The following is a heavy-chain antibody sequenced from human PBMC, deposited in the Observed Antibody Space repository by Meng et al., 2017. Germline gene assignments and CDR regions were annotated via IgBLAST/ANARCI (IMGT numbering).Heavy chain of an antibody. Sequence: QVQLQESGPRLARTLQPLSLTCPLSGASLTSGIFWIWIRQPPGKGLEYIGYISYNGATYYNPSLKSRLTMSVDTAKNQFSLSLNSVTAADTAVYYCARVVGDCVSCYKGWFDPWGQGTLVTVSS. CDR1: GASLTSGIF. D-gene: IGHD2-2*02. CDR3: ARVVGDCVSCYKGWFDP. V-gene: IGHV4-30-4*01. J-gene: IGHJ5*02. CDR2: ISYNGAT.